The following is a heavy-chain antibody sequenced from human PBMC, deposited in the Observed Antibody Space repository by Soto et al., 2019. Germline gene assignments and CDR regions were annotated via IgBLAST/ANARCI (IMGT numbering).Heavy chain of an antibody. J-gene: IGHJ6*02. CDR3: ARLGGYSYGSNYYYYYGMDV. V-gene: IGHV5-10-1*01. Sequence: GESLKISCNGSGYSFTSYWISWVRQMPWKGLEWMGRIDPSDSYTNYSPSFQGHVTISADKSISTAYLQWSSLKASDTAMYYCARLGGYSYGSNYYYYYGMDVWGQGTTVTVSS. D-gene: IGHD5-18*01. CDR1: GYSFTSYW. CDR2: IDPSDSYT.